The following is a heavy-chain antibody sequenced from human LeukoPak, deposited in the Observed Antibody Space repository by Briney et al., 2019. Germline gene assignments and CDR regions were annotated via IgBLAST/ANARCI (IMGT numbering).Heavy chain of an antibody. CDR3: ASGGQYSSGRHYFDY. CDR1: GFTFSSYS. V-gene: IGHV3-21*01. CDR2: ISSSSSYI. D-gene: IGHD6-19*01. Sequence: GGSLRLSCAASGFTFSSYSMNWVRQAPGKGLEWVSSISSSSSYIYYADSVKGRFTISRDNAKNSLYLQMYSLRAEDAAVYYCASGGQYSSGRHYFDYWGQGTLVTVSS. J-gene: IGHJ4*02.